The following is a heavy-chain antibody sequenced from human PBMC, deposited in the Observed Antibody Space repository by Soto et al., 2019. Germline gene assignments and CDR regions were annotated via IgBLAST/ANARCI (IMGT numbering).Heavy chain of an antibody. D-gene: IGHD6-25*01. J-gene: IGHJ5*02. Sequence: PGGSLRLSCAASGFTFSSYSMNWVRQAPGKGLEWVSSISSSSSYIYYADSVKGRFTISRDNAKNSLYLQMNSLRAEDTAVYYCARGKAATSENNWFDPWGQGTLVTVSS. CDR1: GFTFSSYS. CDR2: ISSSSSYI. V-gene: IGHV3-21*01. CDR3: ARGKAATSENNWFDP.